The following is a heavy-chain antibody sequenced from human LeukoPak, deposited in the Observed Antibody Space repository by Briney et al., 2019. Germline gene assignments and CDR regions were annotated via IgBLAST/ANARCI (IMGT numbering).Heavy chain of an antibody. Sequence: GGSLRPSCAASGFTVSSNYMSWVRQAPGKGLEWVSVIYSGGDTFYTDSVKGRFTLSRDNSKNTLYLQMNSLRAEDTAVYYCARVGSSGYYYKPYFDPWVQGTLVTVSS. CDR3: ARVGSSGYYYKPYFDP. CDR1: GFTVSSNY. CDR2: IYSGGDT. J-gene: IGHJ4*02. D-gene: IGHD3-22*01. V-gene: IGHV3-53*01.